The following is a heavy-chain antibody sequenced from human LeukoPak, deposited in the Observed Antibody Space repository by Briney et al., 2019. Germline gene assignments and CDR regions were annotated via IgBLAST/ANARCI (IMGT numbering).Heavy chain of an antibody. J-gene: IGHJ4*02. CDR1: GGSFSGYY. CDR3: ARRGIAAVSPNAY. Sequence: SETLSLTCAVYGGSFSGYYWSWIRQPPGKGLEWIGEINHSGSTNYNPSLKSRVTISVDTSKNQFSLKLSSVAAADTAVYYCARRGIAAVSPNAYWGQGTLVTVSS. CDR2: INHSGST. V-gene: IGHV4-34*01. D-gene: IGHD6-13*01.